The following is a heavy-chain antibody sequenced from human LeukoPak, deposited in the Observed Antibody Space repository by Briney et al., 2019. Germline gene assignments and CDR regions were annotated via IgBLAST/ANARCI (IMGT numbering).Heavy chain of an antibody. Sequence: ASVKVSCKASGYTFTSYGISWVRQAPGQGLEWMGWISAYNGNTNYAQKLQGRVTMTTDTSTSTAYMELSSLRSEDTAVYYCAREDELESGYENFDYWGQGTLVTVSS. CDR3: AREDELESGYENFDY. D-gene: IGHD1-1*01. CDR2: ISAYNGNT. J-gene: IGHJ4*02. CDR1: GYTFTSYG. V-gene: IGHV1-18*01.